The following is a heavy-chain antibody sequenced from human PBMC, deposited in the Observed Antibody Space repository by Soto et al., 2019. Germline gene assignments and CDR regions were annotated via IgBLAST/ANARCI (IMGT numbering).Heavy chain of an antibody. CDR2: IKQAGMEK. J-gene: IGHJ4*02. CDR1: GFTFSSYW. Sequence: PGGFRRLSCAASGFTFSSYWMSWVRQARGKGLKWVANIKQAGMEKYYVDSVKGRLTISRDKAKTSLYLKMNSMRAEDTALYYCARERIAEEKRPLDYWGQGTLVTVSS. V-gene: IGHV3-7*01. D-gene: IGHD6-6*01. CDR3: ARERIAEEKRPLDY.